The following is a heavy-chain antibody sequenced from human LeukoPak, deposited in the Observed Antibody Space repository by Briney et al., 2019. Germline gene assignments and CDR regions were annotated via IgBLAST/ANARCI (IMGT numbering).Heavy chain of an antibody. CDR3: TTDKREKLLWFGELLNTPYYFDY. CDR2: IKSKTDGRTT. D-gene: IGHD3-10*01. CDR1: GFPFSNAW. V-gene: IGHV3-15*01. J-gene: IGHJ4*02. Sequence: GSLRLSCAASGFPFSNAWMSWVRRPPGKGLKWVGRIKSKTDGRTTDYAAPVKGRFTISRDDSKNTLYLQMNSLKTEDTVVYYCTTDKREKLLWFGELLNTPYYFDYWGQGTLVTVSS.